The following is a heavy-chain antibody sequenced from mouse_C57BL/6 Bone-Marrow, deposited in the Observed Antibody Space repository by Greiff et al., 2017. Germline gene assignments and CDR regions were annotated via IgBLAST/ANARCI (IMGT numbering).Heavy chain of an antibody. CDR1: GFNIKDYY. CDR3: ASPLLLHHYYAMDY. J-gene: IGHJ4*01. CDR2: IDPEDGET. D-gene: IGHD1-1*01. V-gene: IGHV14-2*01. Sequence: EVQVVESGAELVKPGASVKLSCTASGFNIKDYYMHWVKQRTEQGLEWIGRIDPEDGETKYAPKFQGKATITADTSSNTAYLQLSSLTSEDTAVYYCASPLLLHHYYAMDYWGQGTSVTVSS.